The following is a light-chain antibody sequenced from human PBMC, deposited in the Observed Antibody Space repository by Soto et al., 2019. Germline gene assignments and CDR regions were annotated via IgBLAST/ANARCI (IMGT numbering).Light chain of an antibody. CDR3: AAWDDSLNGQV. CDR1: SSNIGSNT. CDR2: SNN. J-gene: IGLJ3*02. V-gene: IGLV1-44*01. Sequence: QSVLTPPPSASGTPGQRVTISCSGSSSNIGSNTVNWYQQLPGTAPKLLIYSNNQRPSGVPDRFSGSKSGTSASLAISGLQSEYEADYYCAAWDDSLNGQVFGGGTKVTVL.